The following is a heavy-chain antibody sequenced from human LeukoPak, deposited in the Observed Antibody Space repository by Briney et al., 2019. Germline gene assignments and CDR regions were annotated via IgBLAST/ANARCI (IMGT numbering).Heavy chain of an antibody. J-gene: IGHJ3*01. CDR3: AKDSDYYDSSGLV. V-gene: IGHV3-74*01. CDR1: GFTFSPYW. Sequence: GGSLRLSCAASGFTFSPYWIHWVRQGPGKGLMWVSIISGDGSDRRYADSVKGRFTISRDNAKNSLYLQMNSLRPEDTALYYCAKDSDYYDSSGLVWGQGTMVTVSS. D-gene: IGHD3-22*01. CDR2: ISGDGSDR.